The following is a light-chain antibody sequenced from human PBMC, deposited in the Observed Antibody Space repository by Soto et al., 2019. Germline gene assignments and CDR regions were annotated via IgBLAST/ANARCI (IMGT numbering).Light chain of an antibody. CDR2: EDN. CDR1: SGSIASNY. CDR3: QSYHSGNVV. J-gene: IGLJ2*01. Sequence: NFMLTQPHSVSESPGKTVIISCTRSSGSIASNYVQWYQQRPGSAPTPVIYEDNERPSGVPDRFSGSIDSSSNSASLTISGLKTDDEAYYYCQSYHSGNVVFGGGTKLTVL. V-gene: IGLV6-57*04.